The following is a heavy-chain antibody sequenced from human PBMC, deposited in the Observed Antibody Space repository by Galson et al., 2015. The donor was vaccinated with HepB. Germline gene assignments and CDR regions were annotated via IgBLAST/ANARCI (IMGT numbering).Heavy chain of an antibody. CDR2: ISGSSRKI. J-gene: IGHJ6*02. CDR1: GFTFSIYS. CDR3: AREKRTRIAVAGAEDYYSYYGMDV. D-gene: IGHD6-19*01. V-gene: IGHV3-48*04. Sequence: SLRLSCAASGFTFSIYSMNWVRQAPGKGLEWVSYISGSSRKIYYADSVKGRFTISRDNAKNSLYLQMNSLRADDTAVYSCAREKRTRIAVAGAEDYYSYYGMDVWGQGTTVTVSS.